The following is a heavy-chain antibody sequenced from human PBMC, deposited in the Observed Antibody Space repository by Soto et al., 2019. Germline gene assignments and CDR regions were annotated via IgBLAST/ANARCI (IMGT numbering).Heavy chain of an antibody. CDR3: ARGSIVGAEYFQH. V-gene: IGHV3-33*01. J-gene: IGHJ1*01. D-gene: IGHD1-26*01. CDR2: IWYDGSNK. Sequence: ESGGGVVQPGRSLRLSCAASGFTFSSYGMHWVRQAPGKGLEWVAVIWYDGSNKYYADSVKGRFTISRDNSKNTLYLQMNSLRAEDTAVYYCARGSIVGAEYFQHWGQGTLVTVSS. CDR1: GFTFSSYG.